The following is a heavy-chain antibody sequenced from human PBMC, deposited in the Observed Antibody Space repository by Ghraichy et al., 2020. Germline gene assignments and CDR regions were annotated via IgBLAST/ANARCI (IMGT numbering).Heavy chain of an antibody. CDR2: IYHSGST. V-gene: IGHV4-4*02. Sequence: SETLSLTCAVSGGSISSSNWWSWVRQPPGKGLEWIGEIYHSGSTNYNPSLKSRVTISVDKSKNQFSLKLSSVTAADTAVYYCARRVPLTHFDWLYSAYYYYGMDVWGQGTTVTVSS. CDR3: ARRVPLTHFDWLYSAYYYYGMDV. CDR1: GGSISSSNW. D-gene: IGHD3-9*01. J-gene: IGHJ6*02.